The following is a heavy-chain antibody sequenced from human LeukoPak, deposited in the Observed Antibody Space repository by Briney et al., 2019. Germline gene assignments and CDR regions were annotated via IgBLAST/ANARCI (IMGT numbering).Heavy chain of an antibody. V-gene: IGHV3-23*01. J-gene: IGHJ4*02. CDR1: GFIFSHHG. D-gene: IGHD1-26*01. Sequence: GGSLRLSCATSGFIFSHHGMNWVRQAPGKGLEWVSGIRADAVTTYYADSVKGRFTISRDNSKNTLYLQMNSLRAEDTAVYYCANTHGSSGGYFDYWGQGTLVTVSS. CDR2: IRADAVTT. CDR3: ANTHGSSGGYFDY.